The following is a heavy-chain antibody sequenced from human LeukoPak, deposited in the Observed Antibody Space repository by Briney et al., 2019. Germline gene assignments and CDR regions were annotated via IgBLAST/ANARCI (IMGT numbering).Heavy chain of an antibody. CDR1: EFTFSSHS. J-gene: IGHJ4*02. V-gene: IGHV3-48*01. CDR3: TNSAFEY. Sequence: GGSLRLSCAASEFTFSSHSMNWVRQAPGKGLEWISYISSTGSTKYYADSVKGRFTISRDNAKNSLYLQLTSLRAEDTAMYYCTNSAFEYWGQGTLVTVSS. D-gene: IGHD4-23*01. CDR2: ISSTGSTK.